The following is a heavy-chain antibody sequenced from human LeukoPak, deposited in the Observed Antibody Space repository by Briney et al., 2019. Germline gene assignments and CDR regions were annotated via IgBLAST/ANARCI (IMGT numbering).Heavy chain of an antibody. Sequence: GASVKVSCKASGGTFSSYAISWVRQAPGQGLEWMGGIIPIFGTANYAQKFQGRVTITADKSTSTAYMELSSLRSEDTAVYYCARDRGREGYIVVVPELDYWGQGTLVTVSS. D-gene: IGHD2-2*01. CDR3: ARDRGREGYIVVVPELDY. CDR1: GGTFSSYA. V-gene: IGHV1-69*06. CDR2: IIPIFGTA. J-gene: IGHJ4*02.